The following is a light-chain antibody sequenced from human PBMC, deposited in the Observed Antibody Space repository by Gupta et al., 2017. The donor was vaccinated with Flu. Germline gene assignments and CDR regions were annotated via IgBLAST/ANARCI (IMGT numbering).Light chain of an antibody. V-gene: IGKV1-5*03. J-gene: IGKJ3*01. Sequence: DVQLTQSPSTLSASVGDRVTITCRASQNINTWVAWYQQRPGKAPRLLMYKASSVETGVPSSFSGSGSGTEFTLTISSLQPDDFATYYCQQYNTYSFTFGHGTKVDIK. CDR2: KAS. CDR3: QQYNTYSFT. CDR1: QNINTW.